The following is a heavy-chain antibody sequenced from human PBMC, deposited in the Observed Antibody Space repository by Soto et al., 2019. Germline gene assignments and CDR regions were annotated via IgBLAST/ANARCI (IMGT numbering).Heavy chain of an antibody. CDR3: ARHVRYYYDSSGYYYDHFDY. Sequence: GESLKISCKGSGYSFTSYWIGWVRQMPGKGLEWMGIIYPGDSDTSYSPSFQGQVTISADKSISTAYLQWSSLKASDTAMYYCARHVRYYYDSSGYYYDHFDYWGQGTLVTVSS. CDR2: IYPGDSDT. CDR1: GYSFTSYW. J-gene: IGHJ4*02. D-gene: IGHD3-22*01. V-gene: IGHV5-51*01.